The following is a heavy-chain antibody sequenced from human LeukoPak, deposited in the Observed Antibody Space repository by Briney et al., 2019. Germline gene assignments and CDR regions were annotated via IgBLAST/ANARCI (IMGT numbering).Heavy chain of an antibody. CDR3: ARDSDAFDI. Sequence: SQTLSLTCAISGDSVSANSATWNWIRQSPSRGLEWLGRTYYRSKWYRDYAVSVKSRIIINPDSSKNHFSLQLNSVTPEDTALYYCARDSDAFDIWGQGTMVTVSS. CDR2: TYYRSKWYR. J-gene: IGHJ3*02. CDR1: GDSVSANSAT. V-gene: IGHV6-1*01.